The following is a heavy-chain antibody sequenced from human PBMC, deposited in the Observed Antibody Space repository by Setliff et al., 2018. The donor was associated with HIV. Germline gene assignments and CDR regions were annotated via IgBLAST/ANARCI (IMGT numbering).Heavy chain of an antibody. CDR3: ARAPFPRLQGTVSDI. CDR1: GASFSDYY. J-gene: IGHJ3*02. Sequence: SETLSLTCAVYGASFSDYYWSWVRQPPGKGLEWIGEINHGGSTNYNPSLKSRVTMSVDTSKNQFSLRLSSVTAADTAVYYCARAPFPRLQGTVSDIWGPGTVVTV. V-gene: IGHV4-34*01. CDR2: INHGGST. D-gene: IGHD4-4*01.